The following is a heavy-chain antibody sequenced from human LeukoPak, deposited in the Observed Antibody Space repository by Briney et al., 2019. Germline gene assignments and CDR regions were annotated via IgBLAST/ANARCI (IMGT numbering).Heavy chain of an antibody. CDR1: GFTFSDYY. D-gene: IGHD6-13*01. J-gene: IGHJ4*02. CDR2: ISSSGSTI. Sequence: GGSLRLSCAASGFTFSDYYMSWIRQAPGKGLEWVSYISSSGSTIYYAGSVKGRFTISRDNAKNSLFLQMNSLRAEDTAVYYCARVAEAAAFDYWGQGTLVTVSS. CDR3: ARVAEAAAFDY. V-gene: IGHV3-11*04.